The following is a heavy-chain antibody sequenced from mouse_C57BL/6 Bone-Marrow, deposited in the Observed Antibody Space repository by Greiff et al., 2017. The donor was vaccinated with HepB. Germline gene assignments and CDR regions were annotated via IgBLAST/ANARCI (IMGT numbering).Heavy chain of an antibody. CDR3: TEYYGSSPWFAY. J-gene: IGHJ3*01. Sequence: VQLQQSGAELVRPGASVKLSCTASGFNIKDDYMHWVKQRPEQGLEWIGWIDPENGDTEYASKFQGKATITADTSSNTAYLRLSSLTSEDTAVYYCTEYYGSSPWFAYWGQGTRVTVSA. CDR1: GFNIKDDY. D-gene: IGHD1-1*01. CDR2: IDPENGDT. V-gene: IGHV14-4*01.